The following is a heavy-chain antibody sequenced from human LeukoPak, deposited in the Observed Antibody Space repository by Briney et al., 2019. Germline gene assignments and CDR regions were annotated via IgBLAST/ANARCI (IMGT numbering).Heavy chain of an antibody. CDR3: ARLVVVTAGGAFDI. D-gene: IGHD2-21*02. CDR1: SGSISSGGYY. CDR2: IYHSGST. V-gene: IGHV4-30-2*01. J-gene: IGHJ3*02. Sequence: SETRSLTCAVSSGSISSGGYYWSWIRQPPGKGLEWIGYIYHSGSTYYNPSLKSRVTISVDRSKNQFTLKLSSVTAADTAVYYCARLVVVTAGGAFDIWGQGTMVTVSS.